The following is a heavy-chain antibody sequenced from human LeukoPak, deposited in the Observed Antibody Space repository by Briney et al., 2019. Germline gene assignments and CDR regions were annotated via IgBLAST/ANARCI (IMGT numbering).Heavy chain of an antibody. CDR1: GGSISSGGYY. V-gene: IGHV4-31*03. CDR3: ARGDGFSVGATSIDY. Sequence: SETLSLTCTASGGSISSGGYYWSWIRQHPGKGLEWIGYIYYSGSTYYNPSLKSRVTISVDTSKNQFSLKLSSVTAADTAVYYCARGDGFSVGATSIDYWGQGTLVTVSS. J-gene: IGHJ4*02. D-gene: IGHD1-26*01. CDR2: IYYSGST.